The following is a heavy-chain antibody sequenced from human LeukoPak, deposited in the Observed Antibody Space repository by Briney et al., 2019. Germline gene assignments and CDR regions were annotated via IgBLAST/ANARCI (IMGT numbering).Heavy chain of an antibody. J-gene: IGHJ5*02. CDR3: AKASLWFGEFPYWFDP. D-gene: IGHD3-10*01. V-gene: IGHV3-23*01. Sequence: GGSLRLSCAASGFTFSGYSMTWVRQAPGKGLEWVSAISGSGGSTYYADSVKGRFTISRDNSKNTLYLQMNSLRAEDTAVYYCAKASLWFGEFPYWFDPWGQGTLVTVSS. CDR2: ISGSGGST. CDR1: GFTFSGYS.